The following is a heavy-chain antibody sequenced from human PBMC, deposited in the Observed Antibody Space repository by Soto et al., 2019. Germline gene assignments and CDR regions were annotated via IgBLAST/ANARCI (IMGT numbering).Heavy chain of an antibody. CDR3: ARGYRSFYVGNCFHS. CDR1: GGSISTGGYY. V-gene: IGHV4-31*03. J-gene: IGHJ5*01. CDR2: IHYSGTT. D-gene: IGHD2-15*01. Sequence: QVQLQESGPGLVKPSQTLSLTCTVSGGSISTGGYYWSWIRQHPGKGLEWIGYIHYSGTTYYNPSLNLRVPISDDTSTTQFPLKLTSVTPAAMSVYYCARGYRSFYVGNCFHSWCQGTLVTFSS.